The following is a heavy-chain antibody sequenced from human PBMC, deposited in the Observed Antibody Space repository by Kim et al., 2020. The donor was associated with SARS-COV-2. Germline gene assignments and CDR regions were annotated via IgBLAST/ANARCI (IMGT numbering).Heavy chain of an antibody. CDR3: ARGLRNFDY. CDR2: TA. Sequence: TANYAQKFQGRVTITADESTSTAYMELSSLRSEDTAVYYCARGLRNFDYWGQGTLVTVSS. D-gene: IGHD5-12*01. V-gene: IGHV1-69*01. J-gene: IGHJ4*02.